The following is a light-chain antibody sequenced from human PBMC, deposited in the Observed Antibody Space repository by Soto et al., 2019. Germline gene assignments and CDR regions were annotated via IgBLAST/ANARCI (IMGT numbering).Light chain of an antibody. CDR2: EVS. Sequence: QSALTQPPSASGSPGQSVTISCSGTSSDVVGYNYVSWHQQHPGKAPKLMIYEVSKRPSGVPDRFSGSKSGNTASLIVSGLQAEDEADYYCSSYAGSNNFVLGTG. CDR1: SSDVVGYNY. V-gene: IGLV2-8*01. J-gene: IGLJ1*01. CDR3: SSYAGSNNFV.